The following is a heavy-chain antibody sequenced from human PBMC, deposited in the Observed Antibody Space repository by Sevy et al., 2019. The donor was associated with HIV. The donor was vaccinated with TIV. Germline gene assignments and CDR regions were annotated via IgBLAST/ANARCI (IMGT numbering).Heavy chain of an antibody. V-gene: IGHV3-23*01. D-gene: IGHD3-22*01. CDR2: ISGSGTRT. J-gene: IGHJ6*03. CDR3: AKGGGGHYDPDEIGYYFYYYNMDV. Sequence: GGSLRLSCAVSGFSFDSYGMTWVRQAPGKGLEWVSGISGSGTRTYYADSVKGRFSISRDNSKNRLYLQMNSLRSEDTANYYWAKGGGGHYDPDEIGYYFYYYNMDVWGKGTTVTVSS. CDR1: GFSFDSYG.